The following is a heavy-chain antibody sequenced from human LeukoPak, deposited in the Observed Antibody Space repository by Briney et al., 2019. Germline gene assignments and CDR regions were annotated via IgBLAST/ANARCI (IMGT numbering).Heavy chain of an antibody. CDR2: VFYSGST. D-gene: IGHD6-19*01. J-gene: IGHJ4*02. CDR3: ARHPSAVAGKTFDC. CDR1: GGSISTYY. V-gene: IGHV4-59*08. Sequence: SETLSLTCTVSGGSISTYYWSWIRQPPGKGLEWVGYVFYSGSTNYNPSLKSRVTISVDTSKNQISLKLTSVTAADTAVYYCARHPSAVAGKTFDCWGQGTLVTVSS.